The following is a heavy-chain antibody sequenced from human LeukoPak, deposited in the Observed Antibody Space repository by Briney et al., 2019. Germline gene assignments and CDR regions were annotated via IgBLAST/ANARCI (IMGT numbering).Heavy chain of an antibody. CDR3: ARHTVWVGYD. Sequence: SETLSLTCTVSGDSISSSSYYWGWIRQPPWKGLEWIGSIYYSGSTYYNPSLKSRVTISVDTSKSQFSLKLNSVTAADTAVYYCARHTVWVGYDWGQGTLVTVSS. CDR2: IYYSGST. J-gene: IGHJ4*02. D-gene: IGHD5-12*01. V-gene: IGHV4-39*01. CDR1: GDSISSSSYY.